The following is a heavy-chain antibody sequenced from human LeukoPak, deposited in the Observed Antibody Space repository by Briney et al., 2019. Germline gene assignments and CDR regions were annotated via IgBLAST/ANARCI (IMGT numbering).Heavy chain of an antibody. J-gene: IGHJ4*02. CDR1: GFTFSSYS. CDR2: ISSSSSYI. CDR3: ARSWKRDGYNFGY. V-gene: IGHV3-21*01. D-gene: IGHD5-24*01. Sequence: GGSLRLSCAASGFTFSSYSMNWVRQAPGKGLEWVSSISSSSSYIYYADSVKGRFTISRDNAKNSLYLQMNSLRAEDTAVYYCARSWKRDGYNFGYWGQGTLVTVSS.